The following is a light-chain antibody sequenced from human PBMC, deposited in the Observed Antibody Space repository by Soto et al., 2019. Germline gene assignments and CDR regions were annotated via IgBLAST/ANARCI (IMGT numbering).Light chain of an antibody. V-gene: IGLV2-14*01. Sequence: QSALTQPASVSGSPGQSITISCTGTSSDVGGYNYVSWYQHHPGKAPKLMIYEVSNRPSGVSNRFSGSKSGSTASLTISGLQAEDEADYYCSSYTSSTDVVFGGGTKVTVL. CDR1: SSDVGGYNY. CDR2: EVS. J-gene: IGLJ2*01. CDR3: SSYTSSTDVV.